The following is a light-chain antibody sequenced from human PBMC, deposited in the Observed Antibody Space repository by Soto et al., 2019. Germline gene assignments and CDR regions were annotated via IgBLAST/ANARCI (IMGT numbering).Light chain of an antibody. CDR3: SSHTSSSSWV. CDR1: SSDIGRYNF. Sequence: QSVLTQPASVSGSPGQSITISCTGTSSDIGRYNFVSWYQQHPGKAPKVMIYEVTNRPSGVSNRFSGSKSGNTASLTISGLQAEDEADYYCSSHTSSSSWVFGGGTQLTVL. J-gene: IGLJ3*02. CDR2: EVT. V-gene: IGLV2-14*01.